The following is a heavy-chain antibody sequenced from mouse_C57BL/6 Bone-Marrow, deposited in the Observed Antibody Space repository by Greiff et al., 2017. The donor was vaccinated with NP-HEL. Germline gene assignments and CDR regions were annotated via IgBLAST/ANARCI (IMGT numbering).Heavy chain of an antibody. Sequence: QVHVKQSGAELVRPGASVTLSCKASGYTFTHYEMHWVKQTPVHGLEWIGAIDPETGGTAYNQKFKGKAILTADKSSSTAYMELRSLTSEDSAVYYCTIYYEDAMDYWGQGTSVTVSS. CDR2: IDPETGGT. J-gene: IGHJ4*01. D-gene: IGHD2-4*01. CDR1: GYTFTHYE. CDR3: TIYYEDAMDY. V-gene: IGHV1-15*01.